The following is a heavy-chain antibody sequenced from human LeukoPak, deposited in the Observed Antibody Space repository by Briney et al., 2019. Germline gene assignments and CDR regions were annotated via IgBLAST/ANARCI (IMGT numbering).Heavy chain of an antibody. J-gene: IGHJ4*02. CDR3: ARGSRRWLPAQSFDY. Sequence: SETLSLTCTVSYGSFNNYYWSWIRQPPGKGLEWIGYIYYSGSTNYNPSLKSRVTISVDTSKNQFSLKLSSVTAADTAVYYCARGSRRWLPAQSFDYWGQGTLVTVSS. D-gene: IGHD5-24*01. V-gene: IGHV4-59*01. CDR1: YGSFNNYY. CDR2: IYYSGST.